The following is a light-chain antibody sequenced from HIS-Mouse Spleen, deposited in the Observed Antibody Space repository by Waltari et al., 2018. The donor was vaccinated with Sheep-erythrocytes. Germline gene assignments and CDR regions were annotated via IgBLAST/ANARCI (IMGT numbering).Light chain of an antibody. CDR2: EGS. J-gene: IGLJ3*02. CDR1: SSDVGSYHL. CDR3: CSYAGSSTWV. V-gene: IGLV2-23*01. Sequence: QSALTQPASVSGSPGQSITIPCTGTSSDVGSYHLFSWYQQHPGKAPKRMIYEGSKRPSGVSNRFSGSKSGNTASLTISGLQAEDEADYYCCSYAGSSTWVFGGGTKLTVL.